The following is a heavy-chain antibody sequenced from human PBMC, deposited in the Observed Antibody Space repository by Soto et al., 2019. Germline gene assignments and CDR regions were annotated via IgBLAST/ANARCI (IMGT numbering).Heavy chain of an antibody. CDR2: INPNSGGT. D-gene: IGHD2-2*01. CDR1: GYTFTGYY. Sequence: GASVKVSCKASGYTFTGYYMHWVRQAPGQGLEWMGWINPNSGGTNYAQKFQGRVTMTRDTSISTAYMELSRLRSDDTAVYYCARVPHCSSAGCSDYWGQGTLVTVSS. V-gene: IGHV1-2*02. CDR3: ARVPHCSSAGCSDY. J-gene: IGHJ4*02.